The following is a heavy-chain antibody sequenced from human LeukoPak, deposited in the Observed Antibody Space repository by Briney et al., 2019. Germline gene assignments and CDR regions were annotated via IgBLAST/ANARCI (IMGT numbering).Heavy chain of an antibody. CDR2: INHSGST. CDR1: GGSFSGYY. J-gene: IGHJ4*02. V-gene: IGHV4-34*01. D-gene: IGHD3-10*01. CDR3: ARGPPYYGSGSFSFFD. Sequence: PSETLSLTCAVYGGSFSGYYWSWIRQPPGKGLEWIGEINHSGSTNYNPSLKSRVTISVDTSKNQFSLKLSSVTAADTAVYYCARGPPYYGSGSFSFFDWGQGTLVTVSS.